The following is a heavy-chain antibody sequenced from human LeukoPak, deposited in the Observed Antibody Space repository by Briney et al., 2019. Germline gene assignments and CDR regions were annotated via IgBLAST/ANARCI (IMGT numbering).Heavy chain of an antibody. D-gene: IGHD3-10*01. CDR3: AALWSLDY. CDR1: GFTVSSNY. V-gene: IGHV3-53*01. Sequence: GGSLRLPCAASGFTVSSNYMSWVRQAPGKGLEWVSVIYSGGSTYYAGSVKGRFTISRDNSKNTLYLQMNSLRAEDTAVYYCAALWSLDYWGQGTLVTVSS. CDR2: IYSGGST. J-gene: IGHJ4*02.